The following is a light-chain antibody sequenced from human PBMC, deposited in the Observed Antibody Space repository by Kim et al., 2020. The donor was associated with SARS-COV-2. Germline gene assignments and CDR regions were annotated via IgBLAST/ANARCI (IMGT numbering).Light chain of an antibody. CDR1: QNIVNY. J-gene: IGKJ5*01. V-gene: IGKV1-39*01. CDR3: QQSYSPTQIT. Sequence: SVGDRVIISCRASQNIVNYLNWYQWKPGKAPHPMISGASSLHSGVASRVSGSGSGTDFTLTISTLLPEYFATYYCQQSYSPTQITFGQGTRLEIK. CDR2: GAS.